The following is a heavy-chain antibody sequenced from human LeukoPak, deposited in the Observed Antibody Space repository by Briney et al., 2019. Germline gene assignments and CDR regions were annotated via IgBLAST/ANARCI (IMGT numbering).Heavy chain of an antibody. CDR1: GFTFSSYG. D-gene: IGHD3-22*01. Sequence: GGSLRLSCAASGFTFSSYGMSRVPQAPGTGLEGCSAISGSGGSTYYADSVKGRFTISRDNSKNTLYLQMNSLRVEDTAVYYCAKGHADSSGYYYFDSWGQGTLVTVPS. J-gene: IGHJ4*02. V-gene: IGHV3-23*01. CDR3: AKGHADSSGYYYFDS. CDR2: ISGSGGST.